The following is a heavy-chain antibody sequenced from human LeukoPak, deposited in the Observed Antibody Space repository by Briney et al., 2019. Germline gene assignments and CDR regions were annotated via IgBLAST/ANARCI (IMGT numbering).Heavy chain of an antibody. CDR1: GFTVNSNY. CDR3: ARGRNYYYYGMDV. CDR2: IYSGGST. J-gene: IGHJ6*02. V-gene: IGHV3-66*02. Sequence: TGGSLRLSCAASGFTVNSNYMSWVRQAPGKGLEWVSVIYSGGSTYYADSVKGRFTISRDNSKNTLYLQMNSLRAEDTAVYYCARGRNYYYYGMDVWGQGTTVTVSS.